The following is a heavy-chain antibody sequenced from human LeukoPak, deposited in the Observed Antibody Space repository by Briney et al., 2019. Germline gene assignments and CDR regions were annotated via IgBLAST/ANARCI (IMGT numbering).Heavy chain of an antibody. D-gene: IGHD3-22*01. CDR1: GGSFSGYY. CDR2: INHSGST. CDR3: ARGGYDSSGDHDY. V-gene: IGHV4-34*01. J-gene: IGHJ4*02. Sequence: SETLSLTCAVYGGSFSGYYWSWIRQPPGKGLEWIGEINHSGSTNYNPSLKSRVTVSVDTSKNQLSLKLSSVTAADTAVYYCARGGYDSSGDHDYWGQGTLVTVSS.